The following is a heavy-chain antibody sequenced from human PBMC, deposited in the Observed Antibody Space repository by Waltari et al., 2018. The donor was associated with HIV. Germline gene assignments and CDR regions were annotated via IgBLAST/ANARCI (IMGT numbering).Heavy chain of an antibody. J-gene: IGHJ6*02. Sequence: QVQLVQSGAEVKKPGASVKVSFQASGYTSIRYWISWVRPAPGQGLEWMGWISPHNDNTNYPQKFQGRVTMTTDTSTSMVYMELRSLRSDVTAVYYCARDRVLEAYDFWSGYGMGVWGQGTTVTV. D-gene: IGHD3-3*01. CDR2: ISPHNDNT. CDR3: ARDRVLEAYDFWSGYGMGV. V-gene: IGHV1-18*01. CDR1: GYTSIRYW.